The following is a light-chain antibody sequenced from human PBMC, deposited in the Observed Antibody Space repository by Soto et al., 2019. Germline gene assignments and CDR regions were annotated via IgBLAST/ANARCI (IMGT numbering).Light chain of an antibody. J-gene: IGKJ1*01. CDR2: DAS. CDR1: QSVSSGS. V-gene: IGKV3-20*01. Sequence: EIVLTQSPGTLSLSPGERATLSCRASQSVSSGSLAWYQQKPGQAPRLLIYDASSRAADIPDRFSGSGSGTDFTLTISRLEPEDFAVYYCQEYGSSRTFGQGTKVDFK. CDR3: QEYGSSRT.